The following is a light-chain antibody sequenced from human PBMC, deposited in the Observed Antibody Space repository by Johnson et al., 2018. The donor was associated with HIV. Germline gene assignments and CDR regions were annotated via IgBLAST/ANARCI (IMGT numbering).Light chain of an antibody. CDR1: SSNIGNNY. CDR3: GTWDSSLSARYV. J-gene: IGLJ1*01. CDR2: DNS. Sequence: QSVLTQPPSVSAAPGQKVTISCSGSSSNIGNNYVSWYQQVPGAAPKLLIYDNSKRPSGIPDRFSGSKSGTSATLGITGLQTGDEADYYCGTWDSSLSARYVFGTGTKVTVL. V-gene: IGLV1-51*01.